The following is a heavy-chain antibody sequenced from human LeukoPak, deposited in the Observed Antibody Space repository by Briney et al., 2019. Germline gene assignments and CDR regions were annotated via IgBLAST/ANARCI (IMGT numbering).Heavy chain of an antibody. V-gene: IGHV4-4*07. Sequence: SETLSLTCTVSGGSTSSYYWSWVRQPAGKGLEWIGRIYTSGSTNYNPSLKSRVTMSVDTSKNQFSLKLSSVTAADTAVYYCARVVPYCSSTSCTGWFDPWGQGTLVTVSS. J-gene: IGHJ5*02. D-gene: IGHD2-2*01. CDR1: GGSTSSYY. CDR2: IYTSGST. CDR3: ARVVPYCSSTSCTGWFDP.